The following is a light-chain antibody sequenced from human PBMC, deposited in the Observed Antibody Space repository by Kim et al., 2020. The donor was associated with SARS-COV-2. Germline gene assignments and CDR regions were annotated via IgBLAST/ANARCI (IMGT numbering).Light chain of an antibody. CDR2: GTS. V-gene: IGKV3-20*01. CDR3: QQYGSSPPT. Sequence: EIVLTQSPGTLSLSPGERATLSCRASESVSSSFVAWYQRKPGQAPRLLIFGTSSRATGIPDRFSGSGSGTDFTLTISRLEPEDFAVFYCQQYGSSPPTFGQGTKVDIK. J-gene: IGKJ1*01. CDR1: ESVSSSF.